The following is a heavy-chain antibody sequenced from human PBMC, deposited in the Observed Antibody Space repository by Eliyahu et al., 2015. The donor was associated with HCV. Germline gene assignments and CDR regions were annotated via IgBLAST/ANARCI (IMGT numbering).Heavy chain of an antibody. V-gene: IGHV4-59*01. CDR2: IHYSGSI. Sequence: QVQLQESGPGLXKPSETLSLTCTXSGAXXXTXSWSWIRQPPGKGLEWVGYIHYSGSITYNPSLKSRVTISVDTXKNQFSLNLTSATAADTAVYYCASGGGGIAVAGTGGWFDPWGRGTLVTVSS. J-gene: IGHJ5*02. D-gene: IGHD6-19*01. CDR3: ASGGGGIAVAGTGGWFDP. CDR1: GAXXXTXS.